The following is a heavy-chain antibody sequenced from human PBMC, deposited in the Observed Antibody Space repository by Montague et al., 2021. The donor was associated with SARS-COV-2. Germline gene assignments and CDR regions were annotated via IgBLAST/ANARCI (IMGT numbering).Heavy chain of an antibody. Sequence: SLRLSCAASGFTFSDYYMSWIRQAPGRGLEWVSYINSSSRYTNYADSVKGRFTISRDNTKNSLSLQMNSLRAEDTAVYYCASTGHCTGGVCFAHYFDYWGQGSRVTVSS. CDR3: ASTGHCTGGVCFAHYFDY. D-gene: IGHD2-8*02. V-gene: IGHV3-11*03. CDR1: GFTFSDYY. CDR2: INSSSRYT. J-gene: IGHJ4*02.